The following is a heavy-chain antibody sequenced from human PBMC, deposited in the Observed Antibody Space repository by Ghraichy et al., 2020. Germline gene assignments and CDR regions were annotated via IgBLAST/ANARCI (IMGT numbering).Heavy chain of an antibody. CDR2: ISYSGST. D-gene: IGHD3-22*01. V-gene: IGHV4-59*01. J-gene: IGHJ6*02. CDR3: AKSTPVPYDGSGYPHSPHSNYYYGMDV. Sequence: ETLSLTCTVSGGSISTYYWSWIRQPPGKGLEWIGYISYSGSTNYNPSLKSRVTISIDPSKNQFSLNLSSVTAADTAVYYCAKSTPVPYDGSGYPHSPHSNYYYGMDVWGQGTTVTVSS. CDR1: GGSISTYY.